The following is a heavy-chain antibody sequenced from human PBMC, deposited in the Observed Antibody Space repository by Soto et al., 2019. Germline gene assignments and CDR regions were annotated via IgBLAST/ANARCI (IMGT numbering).Heavy chain of an antibody. Sequence: GESLKISCKGSGYNFAGYWIAWVRQMPGKGLELMGIIYPSDSDTRYRPSFQGQVTISADKSISSAYLQWSSLRASDTAMYYCARGGVSTSTFDYWGQGTPVTV. D-gene: IGHD3-3*01. CDR2: IYPSDSDT. J-gene: IGHJ4*02. CDR1: GYNFAGYW. CDR3: ARGGVSTSTFDY. V-gene: IGHV5-51*01.